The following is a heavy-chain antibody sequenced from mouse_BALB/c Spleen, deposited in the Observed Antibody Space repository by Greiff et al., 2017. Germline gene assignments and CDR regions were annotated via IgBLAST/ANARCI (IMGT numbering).Heavy chain of an antibody. CDR1: GYTFTDYN. CDR3: ARFIGSSYLYFDY. V-gene: IGHV1-18*01. J-gene: IGHJ2*01. CDR2: INPNNGGT. D-gene: IGHD1-1*01. Sequence: VQLQQSGPELVKPGASVKIPCKASGYTFTDYNMDWVKQSHGKSLEWIGDINPNNGGTIYNQKFKGKATLTVDKSSSTAYMELRSLTSEDTAVYYCARFIGSSYLYFDYWGQGTTLTVSS.